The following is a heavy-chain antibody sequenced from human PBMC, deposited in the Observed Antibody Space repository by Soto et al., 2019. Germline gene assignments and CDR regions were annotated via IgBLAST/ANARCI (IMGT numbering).Heavy chain of an antibody. CDR3: ASARGWMWGDYGDINPNHAFDI. CDR1: GGSFSGYY. J-gene: IGHJ3*02. CDR2: INHSGST. Sequence: QVQLQQWGAGLLKPSETLSLTCAVYGGSFSGYYWSWIRQPPGKGLEWIGEINHSGSTNYNPFLKSRVTISVDTSKNQFSLKLSSVTAADTAVYYCASARGWMWGDYGDINPNHAFDIWGQGTMVTVSS. D-gene: IGHD4-17*01. V-gene: IGHV4-34*01.